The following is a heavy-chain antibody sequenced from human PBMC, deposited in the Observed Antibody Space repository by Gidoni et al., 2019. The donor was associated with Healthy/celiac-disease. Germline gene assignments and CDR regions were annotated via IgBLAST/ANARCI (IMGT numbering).Heavy chain of an antibody. J-gene: IGHJ3*02. V-gene: IGHV4-31*03. D-gene: IGHD3-22*01. Sequence: QVQLQESGPGLVQPSQTLSLTCTFSGGPIRSGGYYWSWIRQHPGQALEWIGYIYDSGSTYYNPSFKSRVTISVDTSKNQFSLKLSSVTAADTAVYYCARDAPARTDSSGIGAFDIWGQGTMVTVSS. CDR2: IYDSGST. CDR1: GGPIRSGGYY. CDR3: ARDAPARTDSSGIGAFDI.